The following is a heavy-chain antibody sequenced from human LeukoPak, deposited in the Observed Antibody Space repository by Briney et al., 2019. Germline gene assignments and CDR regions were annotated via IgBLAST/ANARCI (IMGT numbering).Heavy chain of an antibody. V-gene: IGHV3-30*04. CDR3: AKDIYSEGSGWYFLNAPDY. J-gene: IGHJ4*02. D-gene: IGHD6-19*01. CDR2: ISYDGSNK. Sequence: GGSLRLSCAASGFTFSSYAMHWVRQAPGKGLEWVAVISYDGSNKYYADSVKGRFTISRDNSKNTLCLQMNSLRAEDTAVYYCAKDIYSEGSGWYFLNAPDYWGQGTLVTVSS. CDR1: GFTFSSYA.